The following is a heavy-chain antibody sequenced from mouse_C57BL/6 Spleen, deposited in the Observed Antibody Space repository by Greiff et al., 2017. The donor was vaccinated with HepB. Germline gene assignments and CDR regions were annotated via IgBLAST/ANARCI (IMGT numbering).Heavy chain of an antibody. D-gene: IGHD1-1*01. V-gene: IGHV3-6*01. CDR3: ARDYDGSSSFFAY. J-gene: IGHJ3*01. CDR1: GYSITSGYY. Sequence: EVQLQELGPGLVKPSQSLSLTCSVTGYSITSGYYWNWIRQLPGNKLEWMGYISYDGRNNYNPSLKNRISITRDTSKNQFFLKLNSVTTEDTATYYCARDYDGSSSFFAYWGQGTLVTVSA. CDR2: ISYDGRN.